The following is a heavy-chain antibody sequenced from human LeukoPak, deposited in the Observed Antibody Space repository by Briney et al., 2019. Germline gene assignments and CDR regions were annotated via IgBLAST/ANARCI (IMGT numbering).Heavy chain of an antibody. J-gene: IGHJ3*02. V-gene: IGHV4-39*01. Sequence: SETLSLTCTVSGGSISSYYWSWIRQPPGKGLEWIGSIYYSGSTYYNPSLKSRVTISVDTSKNQFSLKLSSVTAADTAVYYCARLQMITFGGVDAFDIWGQGTMVTVSS. CDR3: ARLQMITFGGVDAFDI. D-gene: IGHD3-16*01. CDR1: GGSISSYY. CDR2: IYYSGST.